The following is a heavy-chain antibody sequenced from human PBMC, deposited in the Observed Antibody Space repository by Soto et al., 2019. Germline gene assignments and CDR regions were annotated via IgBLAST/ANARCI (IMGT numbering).Heavy chain of an antibody. D-gene: IGHD2-15*01. V-gene: IGHV1-69*02. CDR1: GGTFSSYT. Sequence: QVQLVQSGAEVKKPGSSVKVSCKASGGTFSSYTISWVRQAPGQGLEWIGRIIPILGIANYAQKFQGRVTITAAKSTSTADMEMSSLRSEDTAVYYCARVVGNCSGGSCYHEYYYYMDVWGKGTTVTVSS. CDR3: ARVVGNCSGGSCYHEYYYYMDV. CDR2: IIPILGIA. J-gene: IGHJ6*03.